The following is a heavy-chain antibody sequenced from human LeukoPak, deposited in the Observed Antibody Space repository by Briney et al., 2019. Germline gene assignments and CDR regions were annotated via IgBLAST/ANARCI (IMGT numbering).Heavy chain of an antibody. CDR3: AAAGDDYGDYAT. J-gene: IGHJ5*02. Sequence: SVKVSCRASGFTFTSSAMQWVRQARGQRLEWIGWIVVGSGNTNYAQKFQERVTITRDMSTSTAYMELSSLRSEDTAVYYCAAAGDDYGDYATWGQGTLVTVSS. V-gene: IGHV1-58*02. CDR2: IVVGSGNT. D-gene: IGHD4-17*01. CDR1: GFTFTSSA.